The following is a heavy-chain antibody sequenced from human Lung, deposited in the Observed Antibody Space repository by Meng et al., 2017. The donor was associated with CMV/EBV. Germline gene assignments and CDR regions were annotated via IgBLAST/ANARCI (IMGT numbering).Heavy chain of an antibody. Sequence: ELLDAGPVREKSPETRSSRRGVSGGSASTIESYCGCIRQAPGTVLALVGSINFGGATYYNPSLKGRVTISADIFRGQLSLRLASVTAADTAVYYCVLDNGAGGHGLSWGQGLLVTVSS. CDR3: VLDNGAGGHGLS. J-gene: IGHJ4*02. D-gene: IGHD2-8*02. CDR1: GGSASTIESY. CDR2: INFGGAT. V-gene: IGHV4-39*07.